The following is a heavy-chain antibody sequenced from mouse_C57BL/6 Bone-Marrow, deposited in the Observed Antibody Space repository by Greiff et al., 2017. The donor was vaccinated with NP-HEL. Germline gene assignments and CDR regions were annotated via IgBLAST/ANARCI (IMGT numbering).Heavy chain of an antibody. CDR1: GFTFSSYA. D-gene: IGHD1-1*02. J-gene: IGHJ4*01. V-gene: IGHV5-9-1*02. CDR3: TRVGACYAMDY. CDR2: ISSGGDYI. Sequence: EVKVVESGEGLVKPGGSLKLSCAASGFTFSSYAMSWVRQTPEKRLEWVAYISSGGDYIYYADTVKGRFTISRDNARNTLYLQMSSLKSEDTAMYYCTRVGACYAMDYWGQGTSVTVSS.